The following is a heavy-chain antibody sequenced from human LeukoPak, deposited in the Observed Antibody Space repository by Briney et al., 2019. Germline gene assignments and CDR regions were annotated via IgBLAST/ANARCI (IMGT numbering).Heavy chain of an antibody. CDR1: GFTFSNAW. V-gene: IGHV3-15*01. CDR3: TARSTYYYDSSGLY. CDR2: IKSKSDGGTT. Sequence: GGSLRLSCAASGFTFSNAWMSWVRQAPGKGLEWVGRIKSKSDGGTTDYAAPVKGRFTISRDDSKNALFLQMNSLKTEDTAVYYCTARSTYYYDSSGLYWGQGTLVTVSS. J-gene: IGHJ4*02. D-gene: IGHD3-22*01.